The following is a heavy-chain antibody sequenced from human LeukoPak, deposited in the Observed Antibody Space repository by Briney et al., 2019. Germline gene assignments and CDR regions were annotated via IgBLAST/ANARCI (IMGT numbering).Heavy chain of an antibody. CDR2: INPSGGST. CDR1: GYTFTGYY. Sequence: ASVKVSCKASGYTFTGYYMHWVRQAPGQGLEWMGIINPSGGSTSYAQKFQGRVTMTRDTSTSTVYMELSSLRSEDTAVYYCARSIAARHRAFDIWGQGTMVTVSS. V-gene: IGHV1-46*01. D-gene: IGHD6-6*01. CDR3: ARSIAARHRAFDI. J-gene: IGHJ3*02.